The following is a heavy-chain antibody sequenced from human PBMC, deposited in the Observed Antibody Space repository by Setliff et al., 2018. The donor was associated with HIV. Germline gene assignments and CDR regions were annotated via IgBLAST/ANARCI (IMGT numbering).Heavy chain of an antibody. Sequence: SETLSLTCAVYGGSFSGHQWSWIRQPPGKGLEWIGEINHSGSTNYNPSLKSRVTISVDTSKNQFSLKLSSVTAADTAVYYCARGKWLVGIDYWGQGTLVTVSS. V-gene: IGHV4-34*01. CDR1: GGSFSGHQ. D-gene: IGHD6-19*01. J-gene: IGHJ4*02. CDR2: INHSGST. CDR3: ARGKWLVGIDY.